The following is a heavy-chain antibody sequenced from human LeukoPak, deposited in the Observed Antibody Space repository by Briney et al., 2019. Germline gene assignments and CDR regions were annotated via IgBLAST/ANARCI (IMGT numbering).Heavy chain of an antibody. CDR3: ASEGIAAAGTFDY. CDR1: GGSISSGAYY. J-gene: IGHJ4*02. CDR2: IYTSGST. D-gene: IGHD6-13*01. Sequence: SQTLSLTCAVSGGSISSGAYYWSWIRQSAGKGLEWIGRIYTSGSTSYNPSLKSRVTISVDPSKNQFSLKLTSVTAADTAVYYCASEGIAAAGTFDYWGQGTLVTVSS. V-gene: IGHV4-61*02.